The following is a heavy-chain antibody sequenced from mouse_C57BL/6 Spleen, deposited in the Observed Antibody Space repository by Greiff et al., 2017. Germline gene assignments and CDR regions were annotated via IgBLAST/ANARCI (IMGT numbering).Heavy chain of an antibody. CDR1: GYTFTSYW. D-gene: IGHD3-2*02. CDR2: IHPNSGST. V-gene: IGHV1-64*01. CDR3: ARKHRPTAQATHFDC. J-gene: IGHJ2*01. Sequence: QVQLQQPGAELVKPGASVKLSCKASGYTFTSYWMHWVKQRPGQGLEWIGMIHPNSGSTNYNEKFKSKATLTVDKSSSTAYMQLSSLTSEDSAVYCCARKHRPTAQATHFDCWGQGTTLTVSS.